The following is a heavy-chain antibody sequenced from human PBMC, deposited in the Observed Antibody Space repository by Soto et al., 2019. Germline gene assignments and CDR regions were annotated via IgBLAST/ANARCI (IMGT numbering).Heavy chain of an antibody. D-gene: IGHD3-9*01. V-gene: IGHV1-69*02. CDR3: ARPAGDDILTGYPNDAFDI. CDR1: GGTFSSYT. J-gene: IGHJ3*02. CDR2: IIPILGIA. Sequence: QVQLVQSGAEVKKPGSSVKVSCKASGGTFSSYTISWVRQAPGQGLEWMGRIIPILGIANYAQKFQGRVTITADKSTSTAYMELSSLRSEDTAVYYCARPAGDDILTGYPNDAFDIWGQGTMVTVSS.